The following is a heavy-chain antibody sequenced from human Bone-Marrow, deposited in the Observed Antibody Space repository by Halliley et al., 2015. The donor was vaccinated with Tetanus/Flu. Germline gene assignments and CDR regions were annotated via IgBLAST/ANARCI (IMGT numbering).Heavy chain of an antibody. V-gene: IGHV1-8*01. J-gene: IGHJ4*02. Sequence: QLVQSGAEVMKPGASVRVSCKASGYTFNSYDINWVRQATGQGLEWMGWMNPNSGITAYAHKFQGRVTMTRNTSISTAYMELSGLKSEDTAVYYCARDYGSYYRYFDYWGRGTLVTVSS. D-gene: IGHD1-26*01. CDR3: ARDYGSYYRYFDY. CDR1: GYTFNSYD. CDR2: MNPNSGIT.